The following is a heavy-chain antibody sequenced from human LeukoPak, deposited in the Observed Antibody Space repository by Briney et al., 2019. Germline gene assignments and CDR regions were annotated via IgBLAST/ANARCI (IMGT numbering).Heavy chain of an antibody. CDR2: IATAGDT. D-gene: IGHD6-13*01. Sequence: GGSLRLSCAASGFTFSSYDMHWVRQATGKGLEWVSAIATAGDTYYPGSVKGRFTISRENAKNSLYLQRNSLRAGDTAVYYCARSIAAAGFDYWGQGTLVTVSS. CDR1: GFTFSSYD. J-gene: IGHJ4*02. V-gene: IGHV3-13*01. CDR3: ARSIAAAGFDY.